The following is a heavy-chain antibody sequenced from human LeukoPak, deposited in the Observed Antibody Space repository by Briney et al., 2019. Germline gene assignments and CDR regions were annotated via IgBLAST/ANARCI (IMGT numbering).Heavy chain of an antibody. Sequence: SETLSLTCTVSGGSISSGGYSWSWIRQHPGKGLEWIGYIYYSGSTYYNPSLKSRVTISVDTSKNQFSLKLSSVTAADTAVYYCARGPKERGYSGYDPLDYWGQGTLVTVSS. CDR1: GGSISSGGYS. J-gene: IGHJ4*02. V-gene: IGHV4-31*03. CDR3: ARGPKERGYSGYDPLDY. CDR2: IYYSGST. D-gene: IGHD5-12*01.